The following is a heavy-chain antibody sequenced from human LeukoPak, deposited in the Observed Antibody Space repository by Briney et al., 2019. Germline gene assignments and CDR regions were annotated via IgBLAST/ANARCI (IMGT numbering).Heavy chain of an antibody. J-gene: IGHJ6*02. Sequence: PGGSLRLSCAASGFTFSSYAMSWVRQAPGKGLEWVSAISGSGGSAYYADSVKGRFTISRDNSKNTLYLQMNSLRAEDTAVYYCAIGWLRGDYYGMDVWGQGTTVTVSS. V-gene: IGHV3-23*01. CDR1: GFTFSSYA. CDR2: ISGSGGSA. CDR3: AIGWLRGDYYGMDV. D-gene: IGHD5-12*01.